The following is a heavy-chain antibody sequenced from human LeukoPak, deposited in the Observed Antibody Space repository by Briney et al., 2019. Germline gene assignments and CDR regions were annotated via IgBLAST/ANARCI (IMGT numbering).Heavy chain of an antibody. J-gene: IGHJ4*02. Sequence: PSETLFLTCTVSGGSISSSSYYWGWIRQPPGKGLEWIGSIYYSGSTYYNPSLKSRVTISVDTSKNQFSLKLSSVTAADTAVYYCARAHPYYFDYWGQGTLVTVSS. V-gene: IGHV4-39*07. CDR3: ARAHPYYFDY. CDR2: IYYSGST. CDR1: GGSISSSSYY.